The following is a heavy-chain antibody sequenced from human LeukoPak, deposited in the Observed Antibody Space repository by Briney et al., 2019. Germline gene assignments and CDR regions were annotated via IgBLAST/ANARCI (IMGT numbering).Heavy chain of an antibody. CDR2: ISYDGSNK. CDR3: AKDLRITMIVVVIPGF. J-gene: IGHJ4*02. D-gene: IGHD3-22*01. V-gene: IGHV3-30*18. Sequence: SGGSLRLSCAASGFTFSSYGMHWVRQAPGKGLEWVAVISYDGSNKYYADSVKGRFTISRDNSKNTLYLQMNSLRAEDTAVYYCAKDLRITMIVVVIPGFWGQGTLVTVSS. CDR1: GFTFSSYG.